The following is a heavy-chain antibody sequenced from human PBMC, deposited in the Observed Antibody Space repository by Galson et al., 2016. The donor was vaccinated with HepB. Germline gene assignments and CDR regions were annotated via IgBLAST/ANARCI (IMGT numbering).Heavy chain of an antibody. CDR3: ARREDTGSFSPNTFDF. CDR1: GFIFSSHG. J-gene: IGHJ3*01. D-gene: IGHD2-15*01. Sequence: SLRLSCAASGFIFSSHGMHWVRQAPGKGLEWVAAIIYDETKTYYGDSVKGRFTISRDNSTNTPYLQMDSLRAEDTAVYYCARREDTGSFSPNTFDFWGQGTMVTVSS. CDR2: IIYDETKT. V-gene: IGHV3-33*01.